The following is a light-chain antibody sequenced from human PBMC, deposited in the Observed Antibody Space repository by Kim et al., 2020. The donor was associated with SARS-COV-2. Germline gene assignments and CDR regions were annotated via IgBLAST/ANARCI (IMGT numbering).Light chain of an antibody. CDR1: KGISSV. J-gene: IGKJ4*01. CDR2: AAS. CDR3: QQLNSYALT. V-gene: IGKV1-9*01. Sequence: VSVGVGVTSTCRASKGISSVLAWYQQKPGNAPKLLIYAASTLKSGVPSRFGGSGSGTEFALTLSSLQPEDFATYYCQQLNSYALTLGGGTKVGIK.